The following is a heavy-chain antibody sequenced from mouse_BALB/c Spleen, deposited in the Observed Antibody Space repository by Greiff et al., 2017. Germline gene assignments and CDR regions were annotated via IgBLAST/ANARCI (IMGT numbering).Heavy chain of an antibody. Sequence: LQQPGSELVRPGASVKLSCKASGYTFTSYWMHWVKQRPGQGLEWIGNIYPGSGSTNYDEKFKSKATLTVDTSSSTAYMQLSSLTSEDSAVYYCTRRGYDGYFDYWGQGTTLTVSS. CDR3: TRRGYDGYFDY. V-gene: IGHV1S22*01. J-gene: IGHJ2*01. D-gene: IGHD2-3*01. CDR2: IYPGSGST. CDR1: GYTFTSYW.